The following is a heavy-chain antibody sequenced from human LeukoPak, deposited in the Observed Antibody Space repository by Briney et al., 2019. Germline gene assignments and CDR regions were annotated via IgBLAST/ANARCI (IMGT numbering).Heavy chain of an antibody. D-gene: IGHD2-2*01. CDR2: IGGSGVTT. CDR3: AKCPSSTSRYGVRLDV. V-gene: IGHV3-23*01. J-gene: IGHJ6*02. CDR1: GITFTNYA. Sequence: GGSLRLSCVASGITFTNYALTWVRQAPGKGLEWVSNIGGSGVTTNYAKSVKGRFTISRDNSKNTLYLEMNGLRVDDTAKYYCAKCPSSTSRYGVRLDVWGQGTTVTVSS.